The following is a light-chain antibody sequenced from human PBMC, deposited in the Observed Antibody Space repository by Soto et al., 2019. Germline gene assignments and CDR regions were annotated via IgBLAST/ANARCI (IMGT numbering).Light chain of an antibody. V-gene: IGLV2-14*01. CDR2: EVT. J-gene: IGLJ1*01. CDR3: ASYSTITPFV. CDR1: TNDVGAYNY. Sequence: QSVLTQPDSVSGSPGHSISIFCTGTTNDVGAYNYVSWYQLHPGKAPKVIIHEVTNRPSGVSNRFSGSKSGNTASLTISGLWAEDDADYFCASYSTITPFVFGTGTKVTVL.